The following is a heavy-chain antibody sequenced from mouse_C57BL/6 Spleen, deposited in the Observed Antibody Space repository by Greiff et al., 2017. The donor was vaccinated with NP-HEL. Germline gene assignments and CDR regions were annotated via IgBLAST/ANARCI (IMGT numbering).Heavy chain of an antibody. Sequence: QVQLKESGPGLVQPSQSLSITCTVSGFSLTSYGVHWVRQSPGKGLEWLGVIWRGGSTDYNAAFMSRLSITKDNSKSQVFFKMNSLQADDTAIYYCAKKGDWDSYAMDYWGQGTSVTVSS. D-gene: IGHD4-1*01. CDR3: AKKGDWDSYAMDY. J-gene: IGHJ4*01. CDR2: IWRGGST. V-gene: IGHV2-5*01. CDR1: GFSLTSYG.